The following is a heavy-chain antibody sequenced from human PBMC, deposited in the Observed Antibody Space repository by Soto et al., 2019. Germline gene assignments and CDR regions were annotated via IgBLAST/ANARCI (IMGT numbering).Heavy chain of an antibody. V-gene: IGHV3-23*01. D-gene: IGHD1-26*01. CDR3: VKDLVRSYYGAINYGLDV. CDR1: GFTFSSYA. CDR2: ISGGDGST. J-gene: IGHJ6*02. Sequence: PGGSLRLSCAASGFTFSSYAMTWVRQAPGKGLEWVSGISGGDGSTYYADSVKGRFAISRDDSTNTLSLQMNSLRGEDTAVYYCVKDLVRSYYGAINYGLDVWGQGTTVTVLL.